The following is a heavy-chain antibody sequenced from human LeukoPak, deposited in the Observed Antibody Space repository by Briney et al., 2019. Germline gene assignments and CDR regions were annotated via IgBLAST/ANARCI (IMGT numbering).Heavy chain of an antibody. CDR3: ARDDSSLAWLD. J-gene: IGHJ4*02. Sequence: GASVKVSCTASGGTFSSYAISWVRQAPGQGLEWMGGIIPIFGTANYAQKFQGRVTMTRDTSTSTVYMELSSLRSEDTAVYYCARDDSSLAWLDWGQGTLVTVSS. V-gene: IGHV1-69*05. D-gene: IGHD3-22*01. CDR1: GGTFSSYA. CDR2: IIPIFGTA.